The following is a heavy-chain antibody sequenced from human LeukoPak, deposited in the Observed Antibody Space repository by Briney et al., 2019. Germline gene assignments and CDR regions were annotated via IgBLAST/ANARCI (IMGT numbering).Heavy chain of an antibody. D-gene: IGHD6-13*01. V-gene: IGHV3-23*01. CDR3: AKEPLGIAAAGLDY. CDR2: ISGSGGST. J-gene: IGHJ4*02. CDR1: GFTFSSYA. Sequence: SGGSLRLSCAASGFTFSSYAMSWVRQAPGKGLEWVSAISGSGGSTYYADSVKGRFTISRDNSKNTLYLQMNSLGAEDTAVYYCAKEPLGIAAAGLDYWGQGTLVTVSS.